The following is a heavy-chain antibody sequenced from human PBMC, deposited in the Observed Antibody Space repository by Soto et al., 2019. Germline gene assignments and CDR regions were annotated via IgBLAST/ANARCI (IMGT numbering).Heavy chain of an antibody. CDR2: INAGNGNT. J-gene: IGHJ4*02. CDR1: GYTFTSYA. Sequence: QVQLVQSGAEVKKPGASVKVSCKASGYTFTSYAIHWVRQAPGQRLEWMGWINAGNGNTKYSQKFQDRVTITRDTAASTAYVELSSLRSEDTAVSYCASDVGGWPDYWGQGTLVTVSS. D-gene: IGHD6-19*01. V-gene: IGHV1-3*01. CDR3: ASDVGGWPDY.